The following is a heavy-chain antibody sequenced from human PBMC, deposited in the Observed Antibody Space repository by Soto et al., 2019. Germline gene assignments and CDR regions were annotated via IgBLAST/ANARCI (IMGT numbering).Heavy chain of an antibody. V-gene: IGHV3-23*01. J-gene: IGHJ4*02. CDR3: AKGSLIVVVTATFDY. D-gene: IGHD2-21*02. CDR1: GFTFSSYS. Sequence: GGSLRLSCAASGFTFSSYSMNWVRQAPGKGLEWVSAISGSGGSTYYADSVKGRFTISRDNSKNTLYLQMNSLRAEDTAVYYCAKGSLIVVVTATFDYWGQGTLVTVSS. CDR2: ISGSGGST.